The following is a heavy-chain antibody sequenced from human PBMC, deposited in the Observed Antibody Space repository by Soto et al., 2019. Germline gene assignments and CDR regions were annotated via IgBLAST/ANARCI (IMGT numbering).Heavy chain of an antibody. J-gene: IGHJ4*02. D-gene: IGHD2-21*02. CDR2: ISPFFGTT. CDR3: AREVVTETTWGSFDS. V-gene: IGHV1-69*01. Sequence: QVHLVQSGADGRKSGSSVRVSCTASGGGTLSNDAISWVRQAPGQGLEWLGRISPFFGTTDYSQSFQGRLPMTADASTGTVHMDLRSLKSDDPAVYHCAREVVTETTWGSFDSWGQGTLVTVSS. CDR1: GGGTLSNDA.